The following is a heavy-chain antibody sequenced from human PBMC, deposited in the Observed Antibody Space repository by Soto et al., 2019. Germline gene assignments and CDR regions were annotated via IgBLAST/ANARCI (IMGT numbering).Heavy chain of an antibody. D-gene: IGHD3-16*01. J-gene: IGHJ6*02. CDR2: IIPISGTV. CDR1: GGTFSSYA. CDR3: ARDRTHGYSYAYD. V-gene: IGHV1-69*12. Sequence: QVQLLQSGAEVRKPGSSVKVSCQASGGTFSSYAISWVRQAPGQGLEWVGGIIPISGTVNYAQKLQGRVTITADETTRIVDMELSSLRPEDTAVYFCARDRTHGYSYAYDWGQGTTVTVFS.